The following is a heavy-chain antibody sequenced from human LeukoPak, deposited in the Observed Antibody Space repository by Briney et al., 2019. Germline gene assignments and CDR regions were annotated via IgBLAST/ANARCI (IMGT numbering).Heavy chain of an antibody. D-gene: IGHD6-19*01. CDR1: GFTFSFYG. V-gene: IGHV3-7*01. CDR2: IKKDGSEK. J-gene: IGHJ4*02. Sequence: GESLRLSCVTSGFTFSFYGMHWVRQAPGKGLEWVANIKKDGSEKYYVDSVKGRFTISRDNAKNSVYLQMDSLRVEDTAVYYCARISTAVAGGDYWGQGTLVTVSS. CDR3: ARISTAVAGGDY.